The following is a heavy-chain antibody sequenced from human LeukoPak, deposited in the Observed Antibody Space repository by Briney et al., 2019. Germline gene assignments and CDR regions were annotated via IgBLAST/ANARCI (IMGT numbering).Heavy chain of an antibody. J-gene: IGHJ4*02. Sequence: PGGSLRLSCAASGFTFSSYAMSWVRQAPGKGLEWVSSISGSGGATYYADSVKGRFTISRDNAKNSLYLQMNSLRAEDTAVYYCASKQWIQLWLVAPPVFDYWGQGTLVTVSS. CDR3: ASKQWIQLWLVAPPVFDY. CDR1: GFTFSSYA. D-gene: IGHD5-18*01. CDR2: ISGSGGAT. V-gene: IGHV3-23*01.